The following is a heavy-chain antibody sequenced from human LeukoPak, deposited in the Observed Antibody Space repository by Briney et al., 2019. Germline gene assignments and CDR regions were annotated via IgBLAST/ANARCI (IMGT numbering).Heavy chain of an antibody. D-gene: IGHD6-19*01. V-gene: IGHV4-59*01. CDR2: IYFSGST. Sequence: KPSETLSLTCTVSGRSINGYYWSWIRHPPGMGPEWLGYIYFSGSTNYNPSLKSRVTISLDTSKNQLSLRLSSVTAADSAVYYCASSKAVAGTPFDSWGQGTLVTVSS. CDR3: ASSKAVAGTPFDS. J-gene: IGHJ4*02. CDR1: GRSINGYY.